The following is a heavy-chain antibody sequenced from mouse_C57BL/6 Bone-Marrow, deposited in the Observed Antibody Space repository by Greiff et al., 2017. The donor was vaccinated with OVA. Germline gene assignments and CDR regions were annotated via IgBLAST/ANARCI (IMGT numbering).Heavy chain of an antibody. J-gene: IGHJ4*01. Sequence: VKLQESGPGLVAPSQSLSITCTVSGFSLTSYGVSWVRQPQGKGLEWLGVIWGDGSTNNHSALISSLSISKDNSKSQVFLKLSSLQTDDTATYYCAKHVSNSYYYAMDYWGQGTSVTVSS. CDR1: GFSLTSYG. V-gene: IGHV2-3*01. CDR3: AKHVSNSYYYAMDY. CDR2: IWGDGST. D-gene: IGHD2-5*01.